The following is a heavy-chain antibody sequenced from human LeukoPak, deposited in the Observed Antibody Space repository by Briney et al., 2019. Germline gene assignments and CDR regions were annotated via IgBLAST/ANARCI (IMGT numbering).Heavy chain of an antibody. CDR3: ARGGFYCGGDCYVDY. D-gene: IGHD2-21*02. J-gene: IGHJ4*02. Sequence: SETLSLTCTVSGGSISSSDYYWGWIRQPPGKGLEWIGNIYYDGRTYYNPSLKSRVTISVYTSNNQFSLKLSSVTAADTAVYYCARGGFYCGGDCYVDYWGQGTLVTVSS. CDR2: IYYDGRT. V-gene: IGHV4-39*01. CDR1: GGSISSSDYY.